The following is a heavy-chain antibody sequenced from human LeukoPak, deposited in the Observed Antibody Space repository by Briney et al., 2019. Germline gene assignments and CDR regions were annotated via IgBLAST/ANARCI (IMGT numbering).Heavy chain of an antibody. CDR1: GFTFSNAW. V-gene: IGHV3-15*01. CDR3: TTDGGYSYGVDY. Sequence: GGSLRLSCAASGFTFSNAWMSWVRQAPGKGLERVGRIKSKTDGGTTDYAAPVKGRFTISRDDSKNTLYLQMNSLKTEDTAVYYCTTDGGYSYGVDYWGQGTLVTISS. D-gene: IGHD5-18*01. CDR2: IKSKTDGGTT. J-gene: IGHJ4*02.